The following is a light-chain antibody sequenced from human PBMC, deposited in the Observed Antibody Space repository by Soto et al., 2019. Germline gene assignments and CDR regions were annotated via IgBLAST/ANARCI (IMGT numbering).Light chain of an antibody. V-gene: IGKV3-20*01. CDR3: EQYGSSPRT. J-gene: IGKJ1*01. CDR1: QTVTGNN. Sequence: EIALTQSPGTLSLSPGARATLSCRASQTVTGNNLGWYQQKPGQAPRLLMYGASNRATGVPDRFSGSGSGTDFTLTISRLEPEDFAMYYCEQYGSSPRTFGQGTRVEIK. CDR2: GAS.